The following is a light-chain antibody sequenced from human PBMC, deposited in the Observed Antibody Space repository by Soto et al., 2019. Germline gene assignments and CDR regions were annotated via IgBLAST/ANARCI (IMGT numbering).Light chain of an antibody. CDR2: GAS. V-gene: IGKV3-15*01. Sequence: EIVMTQSPATLSVSPGERATLSXRASQSVGSSLAWYQRKPGQAPRLLIYGASTRATGIPATFSGSGSGTEFTRTISSLQSEDFTLYYCQQYNSWPLTFGGGTKVDIK. CDR3: QQYNSWPLT. CDR1: QSVGSS. J-gene: IGKJ4*01.